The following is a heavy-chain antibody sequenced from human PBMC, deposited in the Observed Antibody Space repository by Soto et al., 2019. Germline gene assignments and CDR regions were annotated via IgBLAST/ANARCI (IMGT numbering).Heavy chain of an antibody. CDR2: IYYSGST. CDR3: ARQGVPANYYYMDV. D-gene: IGHD2-2*01. CDR1: GGSISSYY. V-gene: IGHV4-59*08. J-gene: IGHJ6*03. Sequence: SETLSLTCTVSGGSISSYYWSWIRQPPGKGLEWIGYIYYSGSTNYNPSLKSRVTISVDTSKNQFSLKLSSVTAADTAVYYCARQGVPANYYYMDVWGKGTTVTVSS.